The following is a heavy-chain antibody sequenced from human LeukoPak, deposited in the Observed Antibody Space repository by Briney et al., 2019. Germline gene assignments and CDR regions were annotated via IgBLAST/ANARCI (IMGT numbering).Heavy chain of an antibody. V-gene: IGHV3-23*01. Sequence: QTGGSLRLSCAASGFTFSSYAMSWVRQAPGKGLEWVSIISGSGGSTNYADSVKGRFTISRDNSKNTLYLQMSSLRAEDTAVYYCAKPYYGSGSYYGFNYYAFDYWGQGTLVTVSS. CDR2: ISGSGGST. J-gene: IGHJ4*02. D-gene: IGHD3-10*01. CDR1: GFTFSSYA. CDR3: AKPYYGSGSYYGFNYYAFDY.